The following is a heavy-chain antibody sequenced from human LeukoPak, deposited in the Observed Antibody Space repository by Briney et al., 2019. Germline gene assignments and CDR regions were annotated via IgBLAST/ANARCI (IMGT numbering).Heavy chain of an antibody. CDR1: GGSFSGYY. J-gene: IGHJ6*02. V-gene: IGHV4-59*08. CDR2: IYYSGST. Sequence: SEILSLTCAVPGGSFSGYYWSWIRQAPGKGLEWVGYIYYSGSTNYNPSLKSRVTISVDTSKNQFSLKLSSVTAADTAVYYCASYHIEADYGIDVWGQGTTVTVSS. CDR3: ASYHIEADYGIDV. D-gene: IGHD6-13*01.